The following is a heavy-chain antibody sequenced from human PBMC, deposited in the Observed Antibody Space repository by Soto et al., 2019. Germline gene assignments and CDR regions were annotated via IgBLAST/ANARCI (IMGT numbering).Heavy chain of an antibody. Sequence: ASVKVSCKASGYTFASYYIHWVRQAPGQGLEWMGIFNPTGDTASYAQKLQGRVTMTRDTSTGTAYMELGSLRSEDTAVYYCARGGRIVDTGIGYYYYHAMDVWGQGTTVTVSS. CDR1: GYTFASYY. D-gene: IGHD5-18*01. CDR2: FNPTGDTA. CDR3: ARGGRIVDTGIGYYYYHAMDV. V-gene: IGHV1-46*01. J-gene: IGHJ6*02.